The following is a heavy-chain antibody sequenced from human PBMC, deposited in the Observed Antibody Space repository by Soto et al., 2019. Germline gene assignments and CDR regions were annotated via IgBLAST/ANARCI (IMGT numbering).Heavy chain of an antibody. CDR1: GGTFSSYA. CDR3: ARGGTWVRGVPDYYYYCGMDV. CDR2: IIPIFGTA. D-gene: IGHD3-10*01. Sequence: QVQLVQSGAEVKKPGSSVKISCKASGGTFSSYAISWVRQAPGQGLEWMGGIIPIFGTANYAQKFQGRVTITADESTSTAYMELSSLRSEDTAVYYCARGGTWVRGVPDYYYYCGMDVWGRGTTVTVSS. J-gene: IGHJ6*02. V-gene: IGHV1-69*12.